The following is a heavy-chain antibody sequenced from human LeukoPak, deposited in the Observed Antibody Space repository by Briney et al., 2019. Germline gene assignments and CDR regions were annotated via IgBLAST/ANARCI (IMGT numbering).Heavy chain of an antibody. CDR1: RDSISSNGFY. CDR2: IYYSGRT. Sequence: SETLSLTCTVSRDSISSNGFYWGWIRQPPGKGLEWVGSIYYSGRTNYSPSLKSRVTISVDTSKNQFSLKLSSVTAADTAVYYCARDVLKANWFDPWGQGTLVTVSS. J-gene: IGHJ5*02. V-gene: IGHV4-39*07. CDR3: ARDVLKANWFDP.